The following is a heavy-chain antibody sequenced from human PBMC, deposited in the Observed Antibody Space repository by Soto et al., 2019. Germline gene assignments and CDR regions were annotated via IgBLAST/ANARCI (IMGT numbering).Heavy chain of an antibody. J-gene: IGHJ5*02. CDR3: AKDMSGYSSSRRGNWFDP. Sequence: PRGSLRFCCASSVFTFDDYAMHWVQQAPGRGLEWVSGISWNSGSIGYADSVKGRFTISRDNAKNSLYLQMNSLRAEDTALYYCAKDMSGYSSSRRGNWFDPWGQGTLVTVSS. V-gene: IGHV3-9*01. CDR2: ISWNSGSI. CDR1: VFTFDDYA. D-gene: IGHD6-13*01.